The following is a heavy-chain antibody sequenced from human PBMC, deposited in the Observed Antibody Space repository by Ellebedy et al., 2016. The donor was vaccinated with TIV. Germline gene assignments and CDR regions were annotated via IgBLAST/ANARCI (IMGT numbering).Heavy chain of an antibody. Sequence: SETLSLTXTVSGGSIGTFYWSWIRQPPGKGLEWIGSVFHSGSTHYNPSLKSRVTMSVNTSKNQFSLRLSSVTAADTAVYYCARDTMTVWGEGWYYGMDVWGQGTTVTVSS. J-gene: IGHJ6*02. CDR2: VFHSGST. CDR1: GGSIGTFY. CDR3: ARDTMTVWGEGWYYGMDV. D-gene: IGHD3-22*01. V-gene: IGHV4-59*01.